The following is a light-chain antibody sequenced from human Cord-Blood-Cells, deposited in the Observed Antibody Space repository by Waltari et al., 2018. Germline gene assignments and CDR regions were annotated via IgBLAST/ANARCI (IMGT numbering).Light chain of an antibody. V-gene: IGLV2-11*01. Sequence: QSALTQPRSVSGSPGQSVTISCTGTSSDVGGYNSVSWYQQHPGKAPKLMIYDVSKRPSGFPGRLSGRKSGNTASLTISGLQAEDGADYDCCAYAGSYTVVFGGGTKLTVL. CDR1: SSDVGGYNS. CDR2: DVS. CDR3: CAYAGSYTVV. J-gene: IGLJ2*01.